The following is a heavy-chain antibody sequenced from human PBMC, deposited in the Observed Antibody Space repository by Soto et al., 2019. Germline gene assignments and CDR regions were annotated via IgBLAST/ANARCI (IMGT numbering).Heavy chain of an antibody. CDR1: GYNFISYG. V-gene: IGHV1-18*01. CDR2: ISTYNGNT. Sequence: QVQLVQSGAEVKKPGASLKVSCKASGYNFISYGISWVRQAPGQGLEWMGWISTYNGNTNFAQNLQDRVTLTTDTSTSTDYMELRSLTYDDTAVYYCARDQNRFYGMDVWGQGTTVTVSS. J-gene: IGHJ6*02. CDR3: ARDQNRFYGMDV.